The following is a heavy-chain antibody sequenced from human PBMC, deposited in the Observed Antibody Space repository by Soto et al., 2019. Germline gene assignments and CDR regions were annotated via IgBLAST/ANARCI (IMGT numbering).Heavy chain of an antibody. Sequence: ASVKVSCKVSGYTLTELSMHWVRQAPGKGLEWMGGFDPEDGETIYAQKFQGRVTMTEDTSTDTAYMELSSLRSEDTAVYYCATDRNYDFWSRTYGMDVWGQGTTVTVPS. J-gene: IGHJ6*02. V-gene: IGHV1-24*01. CDR2: FDPEDGET. CDR1: GYTLTELS. D-gene: IGHD3-3*01. CDR3: ATDRNYDFWSRTYGMDV.